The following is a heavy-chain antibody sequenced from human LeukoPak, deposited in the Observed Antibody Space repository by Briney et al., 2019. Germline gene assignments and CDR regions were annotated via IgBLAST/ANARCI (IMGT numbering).Heavy chain of an antibody. CDR1: GFTFSSYA. CDR2: ISYDGSNK. V-gene: IGHV3-30*01. Sequence: GGSLRLSCAASGFTFSSYAMHWVRQAPGKGLEWVAVISYDGSNKYYADSVKGRFTISRDNSKNTLYLQMNSLRAEDTAVYYCAREIAVAGTSYYYYMDVWGKGTTVTVSS. J-gene: IGHJ6*03. D-gene: IGHD6-19*01. CDR3: AREIAVAGTSYYYYMDV.